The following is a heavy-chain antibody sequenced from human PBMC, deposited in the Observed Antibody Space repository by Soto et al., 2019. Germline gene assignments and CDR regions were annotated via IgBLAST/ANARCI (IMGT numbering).Heavy chain of an antibody. D-gene: IGHD2-15*01. CDR1: GFTFSSYA. J-gene: IGHJ4*02. Sequence: GGSLRLSCAASGFTFSSYAMSWVRQAPGKGLEWVSAISGSGGSTYYADSVKGRFTISRDNSKNTLYLQMNSLRAEDTAVYYCAKGTDIVVVLTVIDYWGQGTLVTVSS. V-gene: IGHV3-23*01. CDR3: AKGTDIVVVLTVIDY. CDR2: ISGSGGST.